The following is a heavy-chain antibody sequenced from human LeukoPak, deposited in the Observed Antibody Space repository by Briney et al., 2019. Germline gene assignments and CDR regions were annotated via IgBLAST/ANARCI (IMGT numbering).Heavy chain of an antibody. J-gene: IGHJ4*02. D-gene: IGHD6-13*01. CDR1: GFTFSNYA. CDR3: ASSPFRIGAAGIDN. CDR2: ISCDGSNK. V-gene: IGHV3-30-3*01. Sequence: PGGSLRLSCAASGFTFSNYAMHWVRQAPGKGLEWVAVISCDGSNKYYTGSVKGRFTISRDNSKNTLYVQMDSLRVEDTAVYYCASSPFRIGAAGIDNWGQGTLVTVSS.